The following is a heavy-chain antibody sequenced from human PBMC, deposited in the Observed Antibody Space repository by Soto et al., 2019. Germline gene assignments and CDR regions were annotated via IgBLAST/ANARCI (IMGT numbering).Heavy chain of an antibody. CDR1: GFTFSKVW. D-gene: IGHD3-9*01. J-gene: IGHJ4*02. CDR2: IKTKSDGGTT. V-gene: IGHV3-15*01. CDR3: NPWSGYYDNLTGYWDTDY. Sequence: EVQMVESGGGLVQPGGSLRLSCGASGFTFSKVWMNWVRQAPGKGLEWVGRIKTKSDGGTTDYAAPVKGRFTISSDDSKNTLYLQMNSLKTEDTAVYYCNPWSGYYDNLTGYWDTDYWGQGTLVTVSS.